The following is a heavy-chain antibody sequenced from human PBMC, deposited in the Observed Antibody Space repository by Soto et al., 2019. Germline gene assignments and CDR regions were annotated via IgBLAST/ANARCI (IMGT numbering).Heavy chain of an antibody. V-gene: IGHV4-4*02. CDR1: GVSISSGNW. J-gene: IGHJ4*02. D-gene: IGHD2-8*01. CDR2: IFHDGTA. Sequence: SETLSLTCAVSGVSISSGNWWTWVRQTPQRGLEYIGEIFHDGTANYYPSFERRVAISVDTSKNQFSLKLTSVAAADTAIYFCARLVYDTRLNYMYFDFWGQGALVTGSS. CDR3: ARLVYDTRLNYMYFDF.